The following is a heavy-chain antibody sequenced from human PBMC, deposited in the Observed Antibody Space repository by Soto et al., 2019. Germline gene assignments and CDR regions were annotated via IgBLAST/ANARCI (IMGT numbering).Heavy chain of an antibody. J-gene: IGHJ4*02. CDR2: TRNKAYNYTT. CDR3: ARESWGQWLTPLDY. CDR1: GFTFSDHY. V-gene: IGHV3-72*01. D-gene: IGHD6-19*01. Sequence: EVQLVESGGGLVQPGGSLRLSCVASGFTFSDHYIDWVRQAPGKGLEWVGRTRNKAYNYTTEYAASVKGRFTISRDDSENSVYLQMNSLKSEDTAVYYCARESWGQWLTPLDYWGQGTLVTVSS.